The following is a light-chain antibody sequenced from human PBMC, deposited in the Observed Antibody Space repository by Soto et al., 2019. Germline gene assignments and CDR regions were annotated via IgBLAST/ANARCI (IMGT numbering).Light chain of an antibody. CDR1: SSNIGSNY. J-gene: IGLJ2*01. V-gene: IGLV1-47*01. Sequence: QSALTQPPSASGTPGQRVTISCSGSSSNIGSNYVYWFQQLPGTAPKLLLYTNNQRPSGVPDRFSGSKSGTSASLAISGLRSEYEAEYYCAAWDDSLRGVVFGGGTKVTVL. CDR3: AAWDDSLRGVV. CDR2: TNN.